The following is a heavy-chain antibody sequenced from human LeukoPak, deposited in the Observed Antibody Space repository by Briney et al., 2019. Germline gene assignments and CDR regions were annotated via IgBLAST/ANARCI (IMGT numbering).Heavy chain of an antibody. Sequence: GGSLRLSCAASGFTFSSYDMHWVRQATGKGLEWVSAIGTAGDTYYPGSVKGRFTISRENAKNSLYLQMNSLRAGDTAVYYCARLSPGRNAFDIWGQGTMVTVSS. CDR3: ARLSPGRNAFDI. CDR1: GFTFSSYD. CDR2: IGTAGDT. V-gene: IGHV3-13*01. D-gene: IGHD1-14*01. J-gene: IGHJ3*02.